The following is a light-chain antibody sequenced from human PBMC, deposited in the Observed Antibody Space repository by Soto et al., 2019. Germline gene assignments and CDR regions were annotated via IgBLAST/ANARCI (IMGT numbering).Light chain of an antibody. CDR1: QSVNSN. V-gene: IGKV3-15*01. CDR2: GAS. Sequence: EIVMTQSPATLSVSPGERATLSCRASQSVNSNLAWYQQKPGQAPRLLIYGASTRAAGIPARFSGSGSGTEFSLTISSLQSEDFAVYYGQQYNNRPPDTFGQGTKLEIK. J-gene: IGKJ2*01. CDR3: QQYNNRPPDT.